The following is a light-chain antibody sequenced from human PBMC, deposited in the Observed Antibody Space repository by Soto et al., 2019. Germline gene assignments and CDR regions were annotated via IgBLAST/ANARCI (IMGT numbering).Light chain of an antibody. CDR1: SSDVGGYNY. V-gene: IGLV2-8*01. CDR3: SSYAASNNFYFV. Sequence: QSALTQPPSASGSPGQSVTISCTGTSSDVGGYNYVSWYQQYPGRAPKLMIYEVTKRPSGVPDRFSGSKSGNTASLIVSGLQAEDEAYYYCSSYAASNNFYFVFGGGTKLTVL. J-gene: IGLJ3*02. CDR2: EVT.